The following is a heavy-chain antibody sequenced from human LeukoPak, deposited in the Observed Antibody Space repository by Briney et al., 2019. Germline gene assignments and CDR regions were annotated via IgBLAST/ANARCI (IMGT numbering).Heavy chain of an antibody. Sequence: ASVKVSCKASGYTFTNYGISWVRQAPGQGLEWMGWISAYTGNTKYAQKSQGRVTMTADTSTRTAYRELRSLRTDDTAVYYCARDLDDILTAYKPITYYFDYWGQGTLVTVSS. CDR2: ISAYTGNT. CDR3: ARDLDDILTAYKPITYYFDY. V-gene: IGHV1-18*01. J-gene: IGHJ4*02. D-gene: IGHD3-9*01. CDR1: GYTFTNYG.